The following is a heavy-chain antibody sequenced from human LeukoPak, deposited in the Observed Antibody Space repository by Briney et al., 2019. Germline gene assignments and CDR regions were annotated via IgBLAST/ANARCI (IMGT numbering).Heavy chain of an antibody. V-gene: IGHV4-39*01. CDR2: IYYSGST. Sequence: PSETLSLTCTVSGGSISSSSYYWGWIRQPPGKGLEGIGSIYYSGSTYYNPSLKSRVTITVDTSKNQFSLKLSSVTAADTAVYYCARLGSSSWYVGYWGQGTLVTVSS. CDR3: ARLGSSSWYVGY. J-gene: IGHJ4*02. D-gene: IGHD6-13*01. CDR1: GGSISSSSYY.